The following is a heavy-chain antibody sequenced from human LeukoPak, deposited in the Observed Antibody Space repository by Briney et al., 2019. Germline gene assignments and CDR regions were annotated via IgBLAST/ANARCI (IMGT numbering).Heavy chain of an antibody. CDR3: ARDGTAAGLYFDL. Sequence: GGSLRLSCAASGFTFSNYGMHWVRQAPGKGLGWGAFIRYDGSNKYYADSVKGRLTISRDNSKNTLYLQMNSLRAEDTAVYYCARDGTAAGLYFDLWGQGTLVTVSS. CDR1: GFTFSNYG. CDR2: IRYDGSNK. V-gene: IGHV3-30*02. J-gene: IGHJ4*01. D-gene: IGHD6-13*01.